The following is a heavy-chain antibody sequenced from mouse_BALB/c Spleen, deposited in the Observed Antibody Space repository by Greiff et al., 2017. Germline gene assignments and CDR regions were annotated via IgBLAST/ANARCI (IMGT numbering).Heavy chain of an antibody. D-gene: IGHD2-1*01. Sequence: EVKLEESGGGLVQPGGSMKLSCVASGFTFSNYWMNWVRQSPEKGLEWVAEIRLKSNNYATHYAESVKGRFTISRDDSKSSVYLQMNNLRAEDTGIYYCTRGNYGLDYWGQGTSVTVSS. CDR2: IRLKSNNYAT. CDR3: TRGNYGLDY. V-gene: IGHV6-6*02. CDR1: GFTFSNYW. J-gene: IGHJ4*01.